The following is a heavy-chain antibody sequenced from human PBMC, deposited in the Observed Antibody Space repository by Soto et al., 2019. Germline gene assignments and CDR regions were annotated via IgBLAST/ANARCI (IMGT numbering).Heavy chain of an antibody. CDR1: GFTFSSYE. V-gene: IGHV3-48*03. CDR2: IDQSGSTI. J-gene: IGHJ2*01. CDR3: SRVGGRNAYYYFDL. D-gene: IGHD3-22*01. Sequence: EVQLVESGGGLVQPGGSLRLSCGASGFTFSSYEMNWVRQAPGKGLQWVSHIDQSGSTIYYADSVKGRFTISRDNAKNSLYLQMNNLRAEDTALYYLSRVGGRNAYYYFDLWGRGTLVTVSS.